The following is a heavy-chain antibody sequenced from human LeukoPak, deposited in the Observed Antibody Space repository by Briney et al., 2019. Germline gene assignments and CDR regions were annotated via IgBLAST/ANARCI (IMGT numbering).Heavy chain of an antibody. V-gene: IGHV3-33*01. CDR2: IWYDGSNK. J-gene: IGHJ4*02. CDR3: ARGFREFDY. CDR1: GFTFSNYG. Sequence: GGSLRLSCAASGFTFSNYGMHWVRQAPGKGLEWVAVIWYDGSNKYYADSVRGRFTISRDNSENTLYLQMNSLRGEDTAVYYCARGFREFDYWGQGTLVTVSS. D-gene: IGHD3-10*01.